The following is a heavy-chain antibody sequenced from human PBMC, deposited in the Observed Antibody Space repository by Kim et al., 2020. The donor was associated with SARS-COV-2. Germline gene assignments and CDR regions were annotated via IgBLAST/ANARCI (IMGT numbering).Heavy chain of an antibody. CDR2: INPSGGST. CDR1: GYTFTSYY. CDR3: EGTYYYDSSGYWILYY. Sequence: ASVKVSCKASGYTFTSYYMHWVRQAPGQGLEWMGIINPSGGSTSHAQKFQGRVTMTRDTSTNTDYMELSSLRSEDTAVYYCEGTYYYDSSGYWILYYWGQGTLVTVSS. V-gene: IGHV1-46*01. D-gene: IGHD3-22*01. J-gene: IGHJ4*02.